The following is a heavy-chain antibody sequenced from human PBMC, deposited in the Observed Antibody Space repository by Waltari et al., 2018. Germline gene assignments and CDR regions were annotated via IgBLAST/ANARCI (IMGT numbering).Heavy chain of an antibody. Sequence: QVQLVQSGAEVKKPGASVKVSCKTSGYTFTLYHIHWVRQAPGQGLEWMGWSHPSSGGTNYEQKFQGRVTMTRDTSISTAYLELNSLTSDDTAVYYCAALPYISSSTSYWGQGTLVTVSS. CDR1: GYTFTLYH. J-gene: IGHJ4*02. V-gene: IGHV1-2*02. CDR2: SHPSSGGT. CDR3: AALPYISSSTSY. D-gene: IGHD6-6*01.